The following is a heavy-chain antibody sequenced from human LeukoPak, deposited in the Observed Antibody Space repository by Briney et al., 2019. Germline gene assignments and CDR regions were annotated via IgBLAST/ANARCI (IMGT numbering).Heavy chain of an antibody. D-gene: IGHD6-6*01. J-gene: IGHJ5*02. Sequence: SETLSLTCTVSGGSISSYYWSWIRQPPGKGLEWIGYISTSGSTIYNPSLKSRVTISTDTSKNQFSLKLSSVTAADTAVYYCARQEYSSPLYNWFDPWGRGTLVTVSS. V-gene: IGHV4-4*09. CDR3: ARQEYSSPLYNWFDP. CDR2: ISTSGST. CDR1: GGSISSYY.